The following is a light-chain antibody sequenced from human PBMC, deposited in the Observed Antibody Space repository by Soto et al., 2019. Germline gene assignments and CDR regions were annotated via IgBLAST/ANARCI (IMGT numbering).Light chain of an antibody. CDR2: GAS. CDR3: QQYINWPWT. J-gene: IGKJ1*01. Sequence: EIVMTQSPATLSVSPGEKATLSCRASQSVTSYLAWYQQTPGQAPRLLIQGASARATDVPARFSGSGSGTEFTLTISSLQSADFAFYYCQQYINWPWTFGQGTKVEI. V-gene: IGKV3-15*01. CDR1: QSVTSY.